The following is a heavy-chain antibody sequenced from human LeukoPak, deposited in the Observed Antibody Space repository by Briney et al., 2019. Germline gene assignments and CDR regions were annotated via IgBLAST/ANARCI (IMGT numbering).Heavy chain of an antibody. CDR3: ARAKPYDNNGYSPELRY. Sequence: ASVKVSCKASGYTFTSYYIHWLRQAPGQGFEWLGRSDPNSGATKYEHFQGRVTMTWDTSIDTAYMELTRLTSDDTAVYYCARAKPYDNNGYSPELRYWGQGTLVTVS. J-gene: IGHJ4*02. CDR2: SDPNSGAT. D-gene: IGHD3-22*01. CDR1: GYTFTSYY. V-gene: IGHV1-2*06.